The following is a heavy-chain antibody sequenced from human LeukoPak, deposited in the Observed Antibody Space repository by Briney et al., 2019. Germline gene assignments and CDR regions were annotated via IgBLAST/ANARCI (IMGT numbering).Heavy chain of an antibody. V-gene: IGHV3-48*01. CDR3: ARDPGYSSSWYGTAYYYYYGMDV. Sequence: PGGSLRLSCAASGFTFSSYSMNWVRQAPGKGLEWVSYISSSSSTIYYADSVKGRFTISRDNGKNSLYLQMNSLRAEDTAVYYCARDPGYSSSWYGTAYYYYYGMDVWGQGTTVTVSS. J-gene: IGHJ6*02. CDR2: ISSSSSTI. CDR1: GFTFSSYS. D-gene: IGHD6-13*01.